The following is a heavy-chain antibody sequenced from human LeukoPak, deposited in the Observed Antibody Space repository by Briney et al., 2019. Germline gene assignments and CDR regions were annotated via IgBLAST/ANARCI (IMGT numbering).Heavy chain of an antibody. CDR1: GFTFSSYS. D-gene: IGHD2-2*01. V-gene: IGHV3-21*01. J-gene: IGHJ4*02. CDR3: ARVQQLDY. Sequence: GGSLRLSCAASGFTFSSYSMNGVRKAPGKGLEWVSSISSSSSYIYYADSVKGRFTISRDNAKTSLSLQMTSLRAEDTAVYYCARVQQLDYWGQGTLVTVSS. CDR2: ISSSSSYI.